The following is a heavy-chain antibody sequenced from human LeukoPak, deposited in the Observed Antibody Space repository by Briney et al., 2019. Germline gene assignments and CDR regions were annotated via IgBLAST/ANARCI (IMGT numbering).Heavy chain of an antibody. V-gene: IGHV4-59*08. Sequence: SETLSLTCTVSGGSISSYYWSWIRQPPGKGLEWIGCIYYSGSTNYNPSLKSRVTISVDTSKNQFSLKLSSVTAADTAVYYCARHSGGRDSSGEYWYFDLWGRGTLVTVSS. CDR2: IYYSGST. J-gene: IGHJ2*01. CDR3: ARHSGGRDSSGEYWYFDL. D-gene: IGHD3-22*01. CDR1: GGSISSYY.